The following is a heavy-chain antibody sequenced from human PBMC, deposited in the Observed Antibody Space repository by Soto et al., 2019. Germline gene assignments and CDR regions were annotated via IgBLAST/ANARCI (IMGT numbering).Heavy chain of an antibody. V-gene: IGHV3-49*03. CDR2: IRSKPFGGTT. CDR1: GFILGDYA. J-gene: IGHJ3*01. CDR3: ARAFRGVAVTLF. Sequence: GGSLRLSCTSSGFILGDYALSWFRQAPGKGLEWVGFIRSKPFGGTTDYAASVKGRFTISRDDSKSVAYLQMDSLKTEDTAVYYCARAFRGVAVTLFWGQGTMVTVSS. D-gene: IGHD6-19*01.